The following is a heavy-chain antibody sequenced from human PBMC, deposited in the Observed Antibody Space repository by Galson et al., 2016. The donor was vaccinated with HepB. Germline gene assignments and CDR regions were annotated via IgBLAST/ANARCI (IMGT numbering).Heavy chain of an antibody. Sequence: SLRLSCAASGFTFSSYWMHWVRQAPGKGLEWVSLVTWNGTPFYADSVKGRFSISRDNDKNSLYLQMSSLGIEDAAFYYCVKESQVGQNSFGPRFDYWGQGTLVTVSS. J-gene: IGHJ4*02. V-gene: IGHV3-43*01. CDR1: GFTFSSYW. D-gene: IGHD3-3*01. CDR2: VTWNGTP. CDR3: VKESQVGQNSFGPRFDY.